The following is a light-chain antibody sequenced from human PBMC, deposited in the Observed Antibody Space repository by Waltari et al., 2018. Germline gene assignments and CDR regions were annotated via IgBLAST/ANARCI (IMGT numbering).Light chain of an antibody. V-gene: IGLV3-21*03. CDR3: QVWDSSSDHYV. CDR1: NIGSKS. Sequence: SYVLTQPPSVSVAPGKTARITCGGNNIGSKSVHWYQQKPGQAPVLVVYDDSDRPSGLPERFSGSNSGTTATLTISRVEAGDEADYYCQVWDSSSDHYVFGTGTKVTVL. CDR2: DDS. J-gene: IGLJ1*01.